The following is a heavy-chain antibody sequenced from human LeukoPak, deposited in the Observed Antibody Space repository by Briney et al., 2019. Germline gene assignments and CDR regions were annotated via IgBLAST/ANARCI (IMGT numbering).Heavy chain of an antibody. CDR3: ARDHYDSSGYPDY. V-gene: IGHV3-30-3*01. J-gene: IGHJ4*02. Sequence: GGSLRLSCAASGFTFSSYAMHWVRQAPGKGLEWVAVISYDGSNKYYADSVKGRFTISRDNSKNTLYLQMNSLRAEDTAVYYCARDHYDSSGYPDYWGQGTLVTVSS. D-gene: IGHD3-22*01. CDR1: GFTFSSYA. CDR2: ISYDGSNK.